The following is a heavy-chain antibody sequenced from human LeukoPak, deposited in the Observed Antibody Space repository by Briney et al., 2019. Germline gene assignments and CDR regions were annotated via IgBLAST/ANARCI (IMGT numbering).Heavy chain of an antibody. V-gene: IGHV3-23*01. J-gene: IGHJ6*03. D-gene: IGHD3-22*01. Sequence: GGSLRLSCAASGFILGNYGMSWVRQAPGEGLEWVSALSGSSGTTYYADSVKGRFIISRDKSKNTLYLQMNSLRAEDTAVYYCARRSSGPLYYYYYYMDVWGKGTTVTVSS. CDR3: ARRSSGPLYYYYYYMDV. CDR2: LSGSSGTT. CDR1: GFILGNYG.